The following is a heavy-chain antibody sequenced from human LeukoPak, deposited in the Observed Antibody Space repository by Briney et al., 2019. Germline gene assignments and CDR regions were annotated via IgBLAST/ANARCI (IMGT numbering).Heavy chain of an antibody. V-gene: IGHV1-24*01. D-gene: IGHD3-22*01. J-gene: IGHJ3*02. Sequence: GASVKVSCKVSGYTLTELSMHWVRQAPGKGLEWMGGFDPEDGETIYAQKFQGRVTMTEDTSTDTAYMELSSQRSEDTAVYYCASYIHYYDSSGYYPSPGWGAFDIWGQGTMVTVSS. CDR3: ASYIHYYDSSGYYPSPGWGAFDI. CDR1: GYTLTELS. CDR2: FDPEDGET.